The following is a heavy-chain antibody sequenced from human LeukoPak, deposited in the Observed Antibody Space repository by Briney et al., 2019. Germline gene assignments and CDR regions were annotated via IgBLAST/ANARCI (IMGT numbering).Heavy chain of an antibody. J-gene: IGHJ5*02. D-gene: IGHD6-19*01. Sequence: KSGGSLRLSCAASGFTFSSYWMSWVRQAPGKGLEWVANIKQDGSEKYYVDSVKGRFTISRDNAKNSLYLQMNSLRAEDTAVYYCAREYSGWYGDLMFDPWGQGTLVTVSS. CDR3: AREYSGWYGDLMFDP. V-gene: IGHV3-7*01. CDR2: IKQDGSEK. CDR1: GFTFSSYW.